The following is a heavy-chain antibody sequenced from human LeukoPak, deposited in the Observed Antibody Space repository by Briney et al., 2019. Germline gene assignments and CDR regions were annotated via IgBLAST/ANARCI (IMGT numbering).Heavy chain of an antibody. CDR1: GGSLSSDGYY. CDR3: ARGSGYCGPQGD. CDR2: SYHSGTT. V-gene: IGHV4-30-2*01. Sequence: PPQTLSLTCTVSGGSLSSDGYYWHWIRQPPGKGPEWIGYSYHSGTTYYNPSLTSRITISVDRAENQFSLKLRSVTAAATAVDYCARGSGYCGPQGDWGQGTMVTVSS. D-gene: IGHD1-26*01. J-gene: IGHJ4*02.